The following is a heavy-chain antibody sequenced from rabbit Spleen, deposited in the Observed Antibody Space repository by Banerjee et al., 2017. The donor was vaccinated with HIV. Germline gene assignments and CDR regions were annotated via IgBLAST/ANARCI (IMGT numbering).Heavy chain of an antibody. J-gene: IGHJ4*01. CDR1: GFSFSSNW. Sequence: LEESGGGLVKPGGTLTLTCTVSGFSFSSNWICWVRQAPGKGLEWISCIAGSSSGFTYSATWAKGRFTISKTSSTTVTLQMTSLTAADTATYFCAREVLYAAYAGFGDATIYYFDLWGQGILVTVS. V-gene: IGHV1S45*01. CDR2: IAGSSSGFT. CDR3: AREVLYAAYAGFGDATIYYFDL. D-gene: IGHD6-1*01.